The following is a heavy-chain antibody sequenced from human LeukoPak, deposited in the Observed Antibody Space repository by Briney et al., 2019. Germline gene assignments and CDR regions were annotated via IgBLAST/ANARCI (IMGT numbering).Heavy chain of an antibody. D-gene: IGHD6-19*01. V-gene: IGHV3-33*01. Sequence: QPGGSLRLSCAASGFTFSSYGMHWVRQAPGKGLEWVAVIWYDGSNKYYADSVKGRFTISRDNSKNPLYLQMNSLRAEDTAVYYCARRGYSSGWPDYWGQGTLVTVSS. J-gene: IGHJ4*02. CDR3: ARRGYSSGWPDY. CDR2: IWYDGSNK. CDR1: GFTFSSYG.